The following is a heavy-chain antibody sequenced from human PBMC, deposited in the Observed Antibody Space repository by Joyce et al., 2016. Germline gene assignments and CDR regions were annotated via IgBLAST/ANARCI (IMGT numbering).Heavy chain of an antibody. CDR3: ARDRGQEAPIDH. CDR1: GFRFKSYG. J-gene: IGHJ4*02. Sequence: QVQLVESGGGVVQPGRSLRLSCAASGFRFKSYGMHWVRQDRGKGLGGVAVIWHGGNDEDDADSVRGRCTISRDNYKNTVSLQMNSLSAEDTAVYYCARDRGQEAPIDHWGQGTLVTVAS. CDR2: IWHGGNDE. V-gene: IGHV3-33*01. D-gene: IGHD3-16*01.